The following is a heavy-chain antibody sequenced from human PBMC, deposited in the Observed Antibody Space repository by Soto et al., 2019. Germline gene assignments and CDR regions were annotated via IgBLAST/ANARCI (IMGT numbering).Heavy chain of an antibody. CDR3: ARGAGYYYYGMDV. CDR2: ISSNGGST. Sequence: EVQLVESGEGLVQPGGSLRLSCAASGFTFSSYAMHWVRQAPGKGLEYVSAISSNGGSTYYADSVKGRFTISRDNSKNTLYLQMVSLRAEDMAVYYCARGAGYYYYGMDVWGQGTTAPVSS. V-gene: IGHV3-64*02. J-gene: IGHJ6*02. CDR1: GFTFSSYA.